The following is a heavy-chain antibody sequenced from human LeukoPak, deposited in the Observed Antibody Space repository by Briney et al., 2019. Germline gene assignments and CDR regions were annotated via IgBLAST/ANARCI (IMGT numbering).Heavy chain of an antibody. V-gene: IGHV4-39*01. CDR1: GGSISSDSYY. Sequence: SETLSLTCTVSGGSISSDSYYWGWIRQPPGKGLECIGSFYYSGSTYYNPSLRSRVTISVDTSKNQVSLKLFSVTAADTAVYYCARRTDDLGSYFDYWGQGTLVTVSS. CDR3: ARRTDDLGSYFDY. J-gene: IGHJ4*02. D-gene: IGHD3-10*01. CDR2: FYYSGST.